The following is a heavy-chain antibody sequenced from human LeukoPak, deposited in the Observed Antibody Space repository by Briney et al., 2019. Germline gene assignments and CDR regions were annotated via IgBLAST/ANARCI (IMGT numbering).Heavy chain of an antibody. D-gene: IGHD3-3*01. CDR3: GLRFLEWYTFDY. J-gene: IGHJ4*02. Sequence: GGSLRLSCAASGFTFSIYAMSWVRQAPGKGLEWVSAISGSGGSTYYADSVKGRFTISRDNSKNTLYLQMNSLRAEDTAVYYCGLRFLEWYTFDYWGQGTLVTVSS. CDR1: GFTFSIYA. CDR2: ISGSGGST. V-gene: IGHV3-23*01.